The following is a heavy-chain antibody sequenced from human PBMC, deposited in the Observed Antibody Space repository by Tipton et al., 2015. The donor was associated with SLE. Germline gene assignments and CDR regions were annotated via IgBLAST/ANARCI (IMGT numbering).Heavy chain of an antibody. CDR1: GYTFTSYG. CDR3: ARDRIGGFGESLNYFDY. Sequence: QLVQSGAEVKKPGASVKVSCKASGYTFTSYGISWVRQAPGQGLEWMGWISPYYGNTNYAQNLQDRVTMTTDTSTSTAYMELRSLRSDDTAVYYCARDRIGGFGESLNYFDYWGQGTLVTVSS. D-gene: IGHD3-10*01. CDR2: ISPYYGNT. V-gene: IGHV1-18*01. J-gene: IGHJ4*02.